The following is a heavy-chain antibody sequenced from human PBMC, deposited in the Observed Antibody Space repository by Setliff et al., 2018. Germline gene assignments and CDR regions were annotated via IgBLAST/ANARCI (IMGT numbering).Heavy chain of an antibody. CDR1: GFSFSNYW. J-gene: IGHJ4*02. V-gene: IGHV3-74*01. Sequence: PGESLKISCAASGFSFSNYWMHWVRQAPGKGLVWVSRINSGGSSTNYADSVKGQFTVSRDNAKNTLYLQMNSPRAEDTAVYYCARDGHSVYYFDYWGLGTLVTVSS. CDR2: INSGGSST. D-gene: IGHD5-18*01. CDR3: ARDGHSVYYFDY.